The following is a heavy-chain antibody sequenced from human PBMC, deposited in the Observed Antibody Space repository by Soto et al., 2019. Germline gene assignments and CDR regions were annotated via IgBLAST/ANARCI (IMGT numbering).Heavy chain of an antibody. D-gene: IGHD2-15*01. CDR3: AARHCSGGSCYHFYFEY. Sequence: PGESLKISCQASGYSFTTYWISWVRQMPGKGLECMGRIDPTDSYTDYGPSFEGHVTMSVDRSINTAYLEWSSLKASDTAMYYCAARHCSGGSCYHFYFEYWGQGTLVTVSS. J-gene: IGHJ4*02. CDR1: GYSFTTYW. CDR2: IDPTDSYT. V-gene: IGHV5-10-1*01.